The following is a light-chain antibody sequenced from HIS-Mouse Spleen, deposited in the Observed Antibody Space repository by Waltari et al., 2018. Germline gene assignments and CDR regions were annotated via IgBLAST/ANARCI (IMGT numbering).Light chain of an antibody. V-gene: IGLV3-1*01. Sequence: SYELTQPPSVSVSPGQTASITCSGDKLGDKYACWYQQKPGQSPVLVIYQDSKRPSGVPGRFAGSNCGNTATLTISGTQAMDEADYYCQAWDSSTVVFGGGTKLTVL. CDR3: QAWDSSTVV. CDR1: KLGDKY. J-gene: IGLJ2*01. CDR2: QDS.